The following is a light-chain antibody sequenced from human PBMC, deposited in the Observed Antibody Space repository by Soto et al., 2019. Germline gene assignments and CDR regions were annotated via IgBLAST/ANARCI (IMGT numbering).Light chain of an antibody. J-gene: IGKJ1*01. Sequence: DIQMTQSPSTLSASVGYRVTITCLASQSISSWLAWYQQKLGKAPKLLIYDVSSLESGVPSRFSGSGSGTEFTLTISSLRPDDFATYYCQQYNSYSTFGQGTKVDIK. V-gene: IGKV1-5*01. CDR3: QQYNSYST. CDR1: QSISSW. CDR2: DVS.